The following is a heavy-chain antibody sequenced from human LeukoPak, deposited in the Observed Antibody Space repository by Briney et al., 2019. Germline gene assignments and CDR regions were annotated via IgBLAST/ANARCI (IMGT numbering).Heavy chain of an antibody. CDR2: INIGGTNT. Sequence: KSGVSLRLSCAASGFSFSDYYMSWIRQAPGKGLEWLSYINIGGTNTHYADSVKGRFTISRDNAKKSLYLELTNLRAEDTAVYYCATDGAGFDTWGQGVLVTVSS. J-gene: IGHJ5*02. CDR1: GFSFSDYY. V-gene: IGHV3-11*01. CDR3: ATDGAGFDT.